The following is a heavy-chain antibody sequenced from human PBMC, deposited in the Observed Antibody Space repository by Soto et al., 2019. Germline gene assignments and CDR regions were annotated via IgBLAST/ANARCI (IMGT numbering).Heavy chain of an antibody. CDR2: IKNKANSYTT. Sequence: EVQLVESGGGLVQPGGSLRLSCAASGFTFSAHYMDWVRQAPGKGLEWVGRIKNKANSYTTEYAASVEGRFTISREYSQNSLYLQMNSLKTEDTAVYYCARVSLVGPSGGRYFDYWGQGYKVAVSS. CDR1: GFTFSAHY. D-gene: IGHD1-26*01. J-gene: IGHJ4*02. CDR3: ARVSLVGPSGGRYFDY. V-gene: IGHV3-72*01.